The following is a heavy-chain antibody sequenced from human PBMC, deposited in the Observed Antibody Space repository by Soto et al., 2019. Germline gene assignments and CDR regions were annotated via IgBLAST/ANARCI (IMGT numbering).Heavy chain of an antibody. CDR3: ARVTDTAMGDIFDY. CDR1: GGSISSYY. J-gene: IGHJ4*02. V-gene: IGHV4-59*01. Sequence: SETLSLTCTVSGGSISSYYWSWIRQPPGRGLEWIGYMAHSGSTNYNPSLKSRVTISVDTSKNQFSLKLSSATAADTAVYYCARVTDTAMGDIFDYWGQGTLVTVSS. CDR2: MAHSGST. D-gene: IGHD5-18*01.